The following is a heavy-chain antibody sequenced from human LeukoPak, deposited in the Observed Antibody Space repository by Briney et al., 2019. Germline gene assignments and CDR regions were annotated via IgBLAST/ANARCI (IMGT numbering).Heavy chain of an antibody. Sequence: SETLSLTCTVSGGSISSHYWSWIRQPPGKGLEWIGYIYYSGSTNYNPSLKSRVTISVDTSKNQFSLKLSSVTAADMAVYYCAFADYYYYYMDVWGKGTTVTVSS. V-gene: IGHV4-59*11. CDR1: GGSISSHY. CDR3: AFADYYYYYMDV. D-gene: IGHD2-21*01. CDR2: IYYSGST. J-gene: IGHJ6*03.